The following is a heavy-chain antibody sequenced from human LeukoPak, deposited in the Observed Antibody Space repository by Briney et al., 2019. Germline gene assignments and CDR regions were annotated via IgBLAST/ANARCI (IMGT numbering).Heavy chain of an antibody. Sequence: GGSLRLSCAASGFTFSSYWMSWVRQAPGKGLEWVSSISRSGSTKYYADSVKGRFTISRDNAKNSLFLQMNSLRAEDTAVYYCARVLRYCSGGNCYSGGLGYMDVWGKGTTVTISS. CDR1: GFTFSSYW. V-gene: IGHV3-48*04. J-gene: IGHJ6*03. CDR3: ARVLRYCSGGNCYSGGLGYMDV. CDR2: ISRSGSTK. D-gene: IGHD2-15*01.